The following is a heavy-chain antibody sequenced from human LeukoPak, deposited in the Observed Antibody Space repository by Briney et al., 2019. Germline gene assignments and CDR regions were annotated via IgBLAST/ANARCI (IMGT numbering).Heavy chain of an antibody. CDR2: ISSNGGST. Sequence: PGGSLRLSCAAPGLTFRSTGMHWVRQAPGKGLEYVAAISSNGGSTDYANSVKGRFTISRDNSKNTLYLQMGSLRAEDMAVYYCARISSSYDYDYWGQGTLVTVSS. D-gene: IGHD6-6*01. CDR3: ARISSSYDYDY. J-gene: IGHJ4*02. CDR1: GLTFRSTG. V-gene: IGHV3-64*01.